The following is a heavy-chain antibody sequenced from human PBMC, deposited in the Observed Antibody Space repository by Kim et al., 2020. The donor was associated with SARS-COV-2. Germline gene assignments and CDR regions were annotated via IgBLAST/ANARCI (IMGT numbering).Heavy chain of an antibody. Sequence: AQKFQGRVTMTRDTSTSTVYMELSSLRSEDTAVYYCARDLGFIPHNYAMDVWGQGTTVTVSS. J-gene: IGHJ6*02. D-gene: IGHD3-16*02. CDR3: ARDLGFIPHNYAMDV. V-gene: IGHV1-46*01.